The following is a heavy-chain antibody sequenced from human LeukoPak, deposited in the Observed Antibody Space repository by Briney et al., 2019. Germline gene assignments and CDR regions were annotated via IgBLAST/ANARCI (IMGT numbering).Heavy chain of an antibody. D-gene: IGHD3-10*01. Sequence: ASVKVSCKASGYTFSGYYLHWVRQAPGQGLEWMGWINPNSGGTNYAQKFQGWVTMTRDTSISTAYMELSRLRSDDTAVYYCARDLGYGSGRTTAFDYWGQGTLVTVSS. CDR3: ARDLGYGSGRTTAFDY. CDR1: GYTFSGYY. CDR2: INPNSGGT. J-gene: IGHJ4*02. V-gene: IGHV1-2*04.